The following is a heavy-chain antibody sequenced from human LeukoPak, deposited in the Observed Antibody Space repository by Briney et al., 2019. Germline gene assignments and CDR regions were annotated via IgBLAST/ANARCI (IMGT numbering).Heavy chain of an antibody. CDR2: INHSGST. V-gene: IGHV4-34*01. J-gene: IGHJ5*02. CDR3: ARARRFLEWLSIGNWFDP. Sequence: KSSETLSLTCAVYGGSFSGYYWSWIRQPPGKGLEWIGEINHSGSTNYNPSLKSRVTISVDTSKNQSSLKLSSVTAADTAVYYCARARRFLEWLSIGNWFDPWGQGTLVTVSS. CDR1: GGSFSGYY. D-gene: IGHD3-3*01.